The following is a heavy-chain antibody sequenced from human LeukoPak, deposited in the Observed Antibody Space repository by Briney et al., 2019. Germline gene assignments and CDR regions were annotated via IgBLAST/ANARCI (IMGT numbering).Heavy chain of an antibody. CDR3: ARRGDILTDYAFDY. D-gene: IGHD3-9*01. V-gene: IGHV4-39*01. Sequence: SETLSLTCPVSGGSINSNSHHWDWIRQAPGKGLEWIGNIYYSGTTSYNPSLKSRVTISVDTSKNQFSLRLSSVTAADTAVYYCARRGDILTDYAFDYWGQGTLVTVSS. CDR1: GGSINSNSHH. J-gene: IGHJ4*02. CDR2: IYYSGTT.